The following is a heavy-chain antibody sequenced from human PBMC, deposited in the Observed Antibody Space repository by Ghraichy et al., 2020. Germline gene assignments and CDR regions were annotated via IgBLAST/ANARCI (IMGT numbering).Heavy chain of an antibody. Sequence: SETLSLTCTVSGGSISSYYWSWIRQPPGKGLEWIGYIYNSGSTNYSPSLKSRVTISVDTSKNQFSLKLSSVTAADTAVYYVARHLWFRGVYYFDYWGQGTLVTVSS. CDR3: ARHLWFRGVYYFDY. CDR2: IYNSGST. J-gene: IGHJ4*02. D-gene: IGHD3-10*01. V-gene: IGHV4-59*08. CDR1: GGSISSYY.